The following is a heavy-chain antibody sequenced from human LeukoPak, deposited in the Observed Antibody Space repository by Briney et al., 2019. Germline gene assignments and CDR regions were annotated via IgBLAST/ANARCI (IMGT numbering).Heavy chain of an antibody. CDR2: IDSSGTT. CDR1: GGSFTTYY. D-gene: IGHD3-10*01. CDR3: ARDAKYYYGSRTFFFYEH. Sequence: SETLSLTCTVSGGSFTTYYWSWIRQPAGRGLEWIGHIDSSGTTNYNPSLKSRVTMSTDPSKYQFSLKLSSVTAADTAIYYCARDAKYYYGSRTFFFYEHWGQGTLLTVSS. V-gene: IGHV4-4*07. J-gene: IGHJ4*02.